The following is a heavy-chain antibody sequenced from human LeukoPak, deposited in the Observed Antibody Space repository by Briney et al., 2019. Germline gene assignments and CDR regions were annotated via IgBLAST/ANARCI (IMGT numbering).Heavy chain of an antibody. CDR2: IKEDGSEK. V-gene: IGHV3-7*04. CDR3: AGAYDSRALFEY. D-gene: IGHD3-22*01. Sequence: GSRTLSCVASKSTFSMYWMNWVRQAPGKRPEWVANIKEDGSEKEYVDSVKGRFTISRDNAKKSLNLQMNSLRAEDTAIYYCAGAYDSRALFEYWGQGTLVTVSS. J-gene: IGHJ4*02. CDR1: KSTFSMYW.